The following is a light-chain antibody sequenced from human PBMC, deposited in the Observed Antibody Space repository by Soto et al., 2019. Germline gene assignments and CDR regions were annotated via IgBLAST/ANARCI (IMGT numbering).Light chain of an antibody. V-gene: IGLV2-23*01. J-gene: IGLJ3*02. CDR1: SSDVGSYNL. Sequence: QSALTQPASVSGSPGQSITISCTGTSSDVGSYNLVSWYQLHPGKAPKLIIYEGGKRPSGVSTRFSGSKSGSMASLTISGLQPEDVADYYCCTYAGGDTWVFGGGTKLTVL. CDR2: EGG. CDR3: CTYAGGDTWV.